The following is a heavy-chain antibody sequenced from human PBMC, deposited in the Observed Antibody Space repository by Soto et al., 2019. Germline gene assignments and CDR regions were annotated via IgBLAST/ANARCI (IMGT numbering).Heavy chain of an antibody. Sequence: LRLSCAASGFTFSSSALNWVRQAPGKGLEWVSVISGSGGSTYYADSVKGRFTISRDNSKNTLYLQMNSLRAEDTAVYYCASRSSGWYFDYWGQGTLVNVS. V-gene: IGHV3-23*01. CDR1: GFTFSSSA. J-gene: IGHJ4*02. CDR3: ASRSSGWYFDY. D-gene: IGHD6-19*01. CDR2: ISGSGGST.